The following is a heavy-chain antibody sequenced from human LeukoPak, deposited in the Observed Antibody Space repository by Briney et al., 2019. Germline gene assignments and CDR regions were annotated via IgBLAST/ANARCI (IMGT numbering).Heavy chain of an antibody. V-gene: IGHV1-24*01. D-gene: IGHD6-19*01. J-gene: IGHJ3*02. Sequence: ASVKVSCKVSGYTLTELSMHWVRQAPGKGLEWMGGFDPEDGETIYAQKFQGRVTTTEDTSTDTAYMELSSLRSEDTAVYYCATEYSSGWYGDAFDIWGQGTMVTVSS. CDR2: FDPEDGET. CDR3: ATEYSSGWYGDAFDI. CDR1: GYTLTELS.